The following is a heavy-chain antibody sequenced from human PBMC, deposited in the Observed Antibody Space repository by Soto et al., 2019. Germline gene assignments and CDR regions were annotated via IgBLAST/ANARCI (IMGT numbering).Heavy chain of an antibody. CDR3: AKDGGPGTYESPSYYYYGMDV. D-gene: IGHD5-12*01. J-gene: IGHJ6*02. CDR1: GFTFSSYA. Sequence: GSLRLSCAASGFTFSSYAMSWVRQAPGKGLEWVSAISGSGGSTYYADSVKGRFTISRDNSKNTLYLQMNSLRAEDTAVYYCAKDGGPGTYESPSYYYYGMDVWGQGTTVTVSS. V-gene: IGHV3-23*01. CDR2: ISGSGGST.